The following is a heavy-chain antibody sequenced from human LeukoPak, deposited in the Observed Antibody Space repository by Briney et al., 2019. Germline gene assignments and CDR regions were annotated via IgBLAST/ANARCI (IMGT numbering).Heavy chain of an antibody. CDR1: GFSFSSYE. CDR3: VRESRSDWYVGCFDY. CDR2: ITSSGATK. Sequence: GGSLRLSCAASGFSFSSYEMNWVRQAPGKGLEWISYITSSGATKYSADSVKGRFTISRDNAKNSLYLQMTSLRVEDTAFYYCVRESRSDWYVGCFDYWGRGTLVTVSS. J-gene: IGHJ4*02. V-gene: IGHV3-48*03. D-gene: IGHD6-19*01.